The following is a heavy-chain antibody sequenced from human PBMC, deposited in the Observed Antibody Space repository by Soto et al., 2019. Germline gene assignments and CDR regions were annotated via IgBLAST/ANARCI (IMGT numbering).Heavy chain of an antibody. Sequence: GGSLRLSCAASGFTVSSNYMSWVRQAPGKGLEWVSVIYSGGSTYYADSVKGRFTISRDNSKNTLYLQMNSLRAEDTAVYYCAGAGYSYGYIPYYYYYYMDVWGKGTTVTVSS. CDR3: AGAGYSYGYIPYYYYYYMDV. J-gene: IGHJ6*03. V-gene: IGHV3-66*01. CDR1: GFTVSSNY. CDR2: IYSGGST. D-gene: IGHD5-18*01.